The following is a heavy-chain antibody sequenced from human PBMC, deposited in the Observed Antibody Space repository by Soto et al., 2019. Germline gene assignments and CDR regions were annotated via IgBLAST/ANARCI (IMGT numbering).Heavy chain of an antibody. D-gene: IGHD6-13*01. CDR2: IYWDDDK. Sequence: QITLKESGPTLVKPTQTLTLTCTFSGFSLSTSGVGVDWIRQPPGKALEWLALIYWDDDKRYSPSLKSRLTITKATSKNQVVLPMTNMDPVDTATYYCAHTVDNRRDSSCYFYTYFDYWGQGTLVTVSS. CDR1: GFSLSTSGVG. J-gene: IGHJ4*02. CDR3: AHTVDNRRDSSCYFYTYFDY. V-gene: IGHV2-5*02.